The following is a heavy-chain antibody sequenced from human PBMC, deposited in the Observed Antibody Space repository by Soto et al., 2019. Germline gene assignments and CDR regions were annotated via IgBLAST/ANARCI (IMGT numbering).Heavy chain of an antibody. CDR1: GFTFSTYW. V-gene: IGHV3-74*01. J-gene: IGHJ5*02. Sequence: EVHLVESGGGLVQPGGSLRLSCAASGFTFSTYWMHWVRQAPGKGLVWVSRINADGTTTTYADSVKGRFTISRDNAKNSLYMQMNILRAAETAVYSWATVATPSYNWVDPWGQGTLVTISS. CDR2: INADGTTT. CDR3: ATVATPSYNWVDP.